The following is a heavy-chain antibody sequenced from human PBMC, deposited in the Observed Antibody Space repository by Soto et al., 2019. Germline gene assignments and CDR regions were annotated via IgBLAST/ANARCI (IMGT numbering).Heavy chain of an antibody. V-gene: IGHV3-33*01. CDR2: IWYDGSNK. CDR1: GFTFSSYG. Sequence: GGSLRLSCAASGFTFSSYGMHLVRQAPGKGLEWVAVIWYDGSNKYYADSVKGRFTISRDNSKNTLYLQMNSLRAEDTAVYYCARDGAGYCSSTSCYAFDIWGQGTMVTVSS. CDR3: ARDGAGYCSSTSCYAFDI. J-gene: IGHJ3*02. D-gene: IGHD2-2*01.